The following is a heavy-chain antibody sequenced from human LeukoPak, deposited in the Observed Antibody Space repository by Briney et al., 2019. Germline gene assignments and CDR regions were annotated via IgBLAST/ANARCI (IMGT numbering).Heavy chain of an antibody. J-gene: IGHJ4*01. CDR3: ARVGSGWSFDY. V-gene: IGHV3-30*03. D-gene: IGHD6-19*01. Sequence: PGRSLRLSCAASGFTFSSYGMHWVRQAPGKGLEWVAVISYDGSNKYYADSEKGRFTISRDNAKNSLYLQMNSLRAEDTAVYYCARVGSGWSFDYWSHGTLVTVSS. CDR2: ISYDGSNK. CDR1: GFTFSSYG.